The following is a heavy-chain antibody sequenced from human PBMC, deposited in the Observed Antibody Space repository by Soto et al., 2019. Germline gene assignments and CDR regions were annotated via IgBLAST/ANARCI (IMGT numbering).Heavy chain of an antibody. CDR1: GFQVSSHY. V-gene: IGHV3-53*01. CDR2: IYSGGST. J-gene: IGHJ5*02. CDR3: ALHDWFDP. Sequence: EVQVVESGGGLIQPGGSLRLSCAASGFQVSSHYMSWVRQAPGKGLEWVSVIYSGGSTYYAESVKGRFTISRDNSKNTMYLQMNSLRVEDTAEYYCALHDWFDPWGQGTLVTVSS.